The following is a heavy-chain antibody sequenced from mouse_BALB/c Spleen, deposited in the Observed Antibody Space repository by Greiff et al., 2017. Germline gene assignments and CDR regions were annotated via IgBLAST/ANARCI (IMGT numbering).Heavy chain of an antibody. D-gene: IGHD2-1*01. J-gene: IGHJ3*01. CDR2: IDPANGNT. CDR3: ARDGNPRGFAY. Sequence: VQLQQSGAELVKPGASVKLSCTASGFNIKDTYMHWVKQRPEQGLEWIGRIDPANGNTKYDPKFQGKATITADTSSNTAYLQRSSLTSEDTAVYYSARDGNPRGFAYWGQGTLVTVSA. CDR1: GFNIKDTY. V-gene: IGHV14-3*02.